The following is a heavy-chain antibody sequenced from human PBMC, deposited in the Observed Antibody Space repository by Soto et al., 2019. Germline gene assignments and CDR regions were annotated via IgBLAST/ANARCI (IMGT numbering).Heavy chain of an antibody. CDR2: INSDGSST. J-gene: IGHJ4*02. CDR1: GFTFSTFW. Sequence: EVQLVESGGGLVQPAGSLRLSCEASGFTFSTFWMHWVRQAPGKGLVWVSRINSDGSSTYYADSVKGRVTISRDNAKNTLYLQLSSLRPEDTAVYYCARDFGDWGQGTLVTVSS. V-gene: IGHV3-74*01. D-gene: IGHD3-16*01. CDR3: ARDFGD.